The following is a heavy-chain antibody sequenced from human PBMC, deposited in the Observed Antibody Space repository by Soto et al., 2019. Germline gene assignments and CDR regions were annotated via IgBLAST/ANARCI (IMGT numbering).Heavy chain of an antibody. Sequence: PGGSLRLSCAVSGFTFSGAWMTWVRQAPGKGLEWVGRIKRKIDGETTDYAAPVKGRFTISRDDSKNTLYLQMNSLKTEDTAMYYCKIGTGLTETDYWGQGALVTVSS. V-gene: IGHV3-15*01. CDR3: KIGTGLTETDY. CDR2: IKRKIDGETT. CDR1: GFTFSGAW. J-gene: IGHJ4*02. D-gene: IGHD1-1*01.